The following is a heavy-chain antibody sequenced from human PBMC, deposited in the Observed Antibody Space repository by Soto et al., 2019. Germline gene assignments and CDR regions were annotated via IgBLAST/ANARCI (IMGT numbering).Heavy chain of an antibody. D-gene: IGHD1-26*01. CDR2: ISSTSSTI. CDR1: GFTFSSNS. CDR3: ARRYAASGRNWFDP. Sequence: EVQLVESGGGLAQPGGSLRLSCAASGFTFSSNSMNWVRQAPGKGLEWVSYISSTSSTIYYADSVRGRFTISRDNAKNSLYLQMNSLRDEDTAVYYCARRYAASGRNWFDPWGQGTLVTVSS. V-gene: IGHV3-48*02. J-gene: IGHJ5*02.